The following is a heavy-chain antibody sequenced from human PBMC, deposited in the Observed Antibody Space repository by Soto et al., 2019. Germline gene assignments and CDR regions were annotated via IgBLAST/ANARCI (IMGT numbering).Heavy chain of an antibody. Sequence: SETLSLTCAVYGGSFSGYYWSWIRQPPGKGLEWIGEINHSGSTNYNPSLKSRVTISVDTSKNQFSLKLSSVTAADTAVYYCARGKRVHTYYYDSSGYFAYWGQGTLVTVSS. CDR1: GGSFSGYY. J-gene: IGHJ4*02. V-gene: IGHV4-34*01. D-gene: IGHD3-22*01. CDR3: ARGKRVHTYYYDSSGYFAY. CDR2: INHSGST.